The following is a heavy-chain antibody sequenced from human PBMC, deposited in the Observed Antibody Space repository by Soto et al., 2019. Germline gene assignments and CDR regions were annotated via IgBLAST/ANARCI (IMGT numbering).Heavy chain of an antibody. CDR3: ASGLSVFDH. Sequence: GRSLRLACAASGFTFSSYSMNWVRQAPGKGLEWVSYISSSSSTIYYADSVKGRFTISRDNAKNSLYLQMNSRRAEDTAVYYCASGLSVFDHWGQGTLVTVSS. CDR1: GFTFSSYS. V-gene: IGHV3-48*01. CDR2: ISSSSSTI. D-gene: IGHD3-16*02. J-gene: IGHJ4*01.